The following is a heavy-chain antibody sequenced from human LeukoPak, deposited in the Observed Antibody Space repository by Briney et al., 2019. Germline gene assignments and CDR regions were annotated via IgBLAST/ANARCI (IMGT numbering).Heavy chain of an antibody. J-gene: IGHJ4*02. V-gene: IGHV4-59*01. CDR1: GGSISSYY. Sequence: SETLSLTCIVSGGSISSYYWSWIRQPPGKGLEWFGYIYYSGSTNYNPSLRSRVTISVDTSKNQFSLKLSSVTAADTAVYYCAREAGSGYGDYDYWGQGTLVTVSS. CDR3: AREAGSGYGDYDY. D-gene: IGHD4-17*01. CDR2: IYYSGST.